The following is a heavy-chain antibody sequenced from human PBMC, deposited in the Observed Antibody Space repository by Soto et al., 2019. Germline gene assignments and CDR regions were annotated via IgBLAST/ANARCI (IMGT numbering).Heavy chain of an antibody. V-gene: IGHV4-31*03. CDR1: GGSISSGGYY. CDR2: IYYSGST. J-gene: IGHJ4*02. Sequence: LSLTCTVSGGSISSGGYYWSWIRQHPGKGLEWIGYIYYSGSTYYNPSLKSRVTISVDTSKNQFSLKLSSVTAADTAVYSCPRGRGSSWYFNYGGQETLVTVS. D-gene: IGHD6-13*01. CDR3: PRGRGSSWYFNY.